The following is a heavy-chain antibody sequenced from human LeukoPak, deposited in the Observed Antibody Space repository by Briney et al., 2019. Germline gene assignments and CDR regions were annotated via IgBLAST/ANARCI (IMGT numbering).Heavy chain of an antibody. V-gene: IGHV4-38-2*02. Sequence: SETESLTCTVYGYSISSGYYWGGIRQPPGKGLEWIGSIYHSGSTYYNPSLKSRVTISVDTSKNQFSLNLSSVTAADTAVYYCARGRGRLAARPYYYYYYMDVWGKGTTVTVSS. CDR3: ARGRGRLAARPYYYYYYMDV. J-gene: IGHJ6*03. D-gene: IGHD6-6*01. CDR1: GYSISSGYY. CDR2: IYHSGST.